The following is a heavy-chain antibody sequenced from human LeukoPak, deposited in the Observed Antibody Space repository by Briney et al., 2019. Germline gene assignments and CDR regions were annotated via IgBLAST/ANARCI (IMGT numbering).Heavy chain of an antibody. CDR2: ISLSRST. CDR3: ASRWVLTGEPY. V-gene: IGHV4-4*02. CDR1: GDSISNSNW. J-gene: IGHJ4*02. Sequence: PSGTLSLTCAVSGDSISNSNWWTGVRQPPGKGLEWIGEISLSRSTNYNPSLKSRVTVSFDKSNNQFSLKLSSVTAADTAVYYCASRWVLTGEPYWGQGTLVTVSS. D-gene: IGHD7-27*01.